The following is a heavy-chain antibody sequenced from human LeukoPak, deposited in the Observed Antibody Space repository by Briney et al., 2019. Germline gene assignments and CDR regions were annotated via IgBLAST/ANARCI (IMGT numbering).Heavy chain of an antibody. V-gene: IGHV1-69*04. Sequence: ASVKVSCKASGGTFSIYAISWVRQAPGQGLEWMGRIIPILGVANYAQKFQGRVTITADKSTSTAYMELSSLRSEDTAVYYCARVLMVRGVTGYYYGMDVWGQGTTVTVSS. CDR3: ARVLMVRGVTGYYYGMDV. D-gene: IGHD3-10*01. CDR2: IIPILGVA. J-gene: IGHJ6*02. CDR1: GGTFSIYA.